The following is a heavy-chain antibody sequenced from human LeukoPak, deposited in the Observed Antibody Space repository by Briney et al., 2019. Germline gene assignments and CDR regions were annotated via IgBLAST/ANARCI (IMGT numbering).Heavy chain of an antibody. D-gene: IGHD3-16*01. CDR1: GGSFSGYY. CDR3: ARAKQPGGKSANWFDP. Sequence: SETLSLTCAVYGGSFSGYYWSWIRQPPGKGLEWIGEINHSGSTNYNPSLKSRVTISVDTSKNQFSLKLSSVTAADTAVYYCARAKQPGGKSANWFDPWGQGTLVTVSS. V-gene: IGHV4-34*01. J-gene: IGHJ5*02. CDR2: INHSGST.